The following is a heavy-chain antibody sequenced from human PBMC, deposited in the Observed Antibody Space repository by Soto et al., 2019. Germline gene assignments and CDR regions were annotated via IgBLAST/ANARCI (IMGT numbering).Heavy chain of an antibody. CDR2: INVDDST. CDR3: AKTYYFDY. V-gene: IGHV3-23*01. CDR1: GFIFTSYA. Sequence: EVQLLESGGDLIQPGASLRLTCAASGFIFTSYAMSWVRQVPGKGLEWVSSINVDDSTYYTESVRGRFTVSRDNSKNTLYLQMNSLRAEDTALYYCAKTYYFDYWGRGTLVTVSS. J-gene: IGHJ4*02.